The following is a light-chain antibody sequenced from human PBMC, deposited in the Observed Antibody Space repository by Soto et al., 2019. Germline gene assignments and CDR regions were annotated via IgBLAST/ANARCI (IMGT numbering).Light chain of an antibody. CDR3: QQRSNWPAN. CDR2: GAS. Sequence: EIVLTQSPATLSLSPGERATLSCRASQTITTYLAWYQQKPGQPPRLLIYGASNRATGIPARFSGSGSGTDFTLTSSNLEPEEFAVYYCQQRSNWPANFGQGTRLEIK. CDR1: QTITTY. J-gene: IGKJ5*01. V-gene: IGKV3-11*01.